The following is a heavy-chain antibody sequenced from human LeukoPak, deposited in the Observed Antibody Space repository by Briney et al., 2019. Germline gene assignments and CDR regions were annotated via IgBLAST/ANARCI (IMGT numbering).Heavy chain of an antibody. CDR3: ATMGYYDSSGYSPTRYYYGMDV. D-gene: IGHD3-22*01. Sequence: ASVKVSCKASGYTFTSYDINWVRQATGQGLEWMGWMNPNSGNTGYAQKFLGRVTMTRNTSISTAYMELSSLRSEDTAVYYCATMGYYDSSGYSPTRYYYGMDVWGQGTTVTVSS. CDR2: MNPNSGNT. V-gene: IGHV1-8*01. CDR1: GYTFTSYD. J-gene: IGHJ6*02.